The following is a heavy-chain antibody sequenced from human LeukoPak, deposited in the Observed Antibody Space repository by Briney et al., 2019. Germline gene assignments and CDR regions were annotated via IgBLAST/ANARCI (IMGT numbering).Heavy chain of an antibody. CDR1: GYSFSTYW. CDR3: ARHYSNDHTLFDF. CDR2: IRPSDSDP. Sequence: GESLKISCKVSGYSFSTYWITWVRQMPGGALEWMGRIRPSDSDPNYSPSFQGHVTISADRSINTVYLQWSSLRASDTAIYFCARHYSNDHTLFDFCGQGALVT. V-gene: IGHV5-10-1*01. D-gene: IGHD2-21*01. J-gene: IGHJ4*02.